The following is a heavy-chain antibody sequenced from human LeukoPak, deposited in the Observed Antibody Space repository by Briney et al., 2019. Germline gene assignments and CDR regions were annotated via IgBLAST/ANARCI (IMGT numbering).Heavy chain of an antibody. V-gene: IGHV5-10-1*01. CDR2: INHSGSYT. CDR3: ARGGWLDDY. CDR1: GYSFTNYW. D-gene: IGHD6-19*01. Sequence: GESLRISCKGSGYSFTNYWISWVRQMPGKGLEWMGRINHSGSYTNYNPSFQGHVTFSVDKSIATAYLQWTALKASDTAMYYCARGGWLDDYWGQGTLVTVSS. J-gene: IGHJ4*02.